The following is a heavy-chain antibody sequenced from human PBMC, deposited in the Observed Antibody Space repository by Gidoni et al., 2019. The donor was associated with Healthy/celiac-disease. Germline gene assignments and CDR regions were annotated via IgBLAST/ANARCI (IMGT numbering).Heavy chain of an antibody. Sequence: QVQLVQYGAEVKKPRASVKVSGQASGYTFTSYAMQWVRQAPGQRLEWMGWINAGNGNTKYSQKFQSRVTITRDTSASTAYMELSSLRSEDTAVYYCAREGCSSTSCSEFDYWGQGTLVTVSS. CDR3: AREGCSSTSCSEFDY. CDR2: INAGNGNT. CDR1: GYTFTSYA. V-gene: IGHV1-3*01. J-gene: IGHJ4*02. D-gene: IGHD2-2*01.